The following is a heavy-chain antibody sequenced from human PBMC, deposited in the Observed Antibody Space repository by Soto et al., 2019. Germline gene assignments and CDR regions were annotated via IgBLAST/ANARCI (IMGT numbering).Heavy chain of an antibody. D-gene: IGHD6-13*01. CDR2: ISGSGDST. CDR1: GFTFSSYA. Sequence: EVQLLESGGGLVQPGGSLRLSCAASGFTFSSYAMNLVRQAPGKGLEWVSVISGSGDSTYYADSVKGRFTISKDISKNALYLQMNSLIAEDTAVYYCARRSSIWYFDYGGQGTLVIVSS. CDR3: ARRSSIWYFDY. J-gene: IGHJ4*02. V-gene: IGHV3-23*01.